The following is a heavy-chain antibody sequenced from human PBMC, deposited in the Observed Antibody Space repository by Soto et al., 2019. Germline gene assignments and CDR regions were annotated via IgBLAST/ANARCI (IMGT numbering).Heavy chain of an antibody. Sequence: QLQLQESGSGLVKPSQTLSLTCAVSCGSISSGGYSWSWIRQPPGKGLEWIGYIYHSGSTYYNPSLKSRVTISVDRSKNQFSLKLSSVTAADTAVYYCARAGGLGAVAADYWGQGTLVTVSS. CDR2: IYHSGST. CDR1: CGSISSGGYS. CDR3: ARAGGLGAVAADY. V-gene: IGHV4-30-2*01. J-gene: IGHJ4*02. D-gene: IGHD6-19*01.